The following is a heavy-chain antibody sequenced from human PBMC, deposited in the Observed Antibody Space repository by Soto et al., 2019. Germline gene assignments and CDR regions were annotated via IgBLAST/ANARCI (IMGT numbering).Heavy chain of an antibody. CDR1: GYSFTSLD. CDR2: MEPSTGRT. Sequence: ASVKVSCKASGYSFTSLDVNWVRQTAGQGLEWMGWMEPSTGRTGYAQKFQGRVTMTRDTSINTAYMELTTLTSDDTAFYYCARGVSAGVDYWGQGTLVTVSS. D-gene: IGHD1-26*01. V-gene: IGHV1-8*01. J-gene: IGHJ4*02. CDR3: ARGVSAGVDY.